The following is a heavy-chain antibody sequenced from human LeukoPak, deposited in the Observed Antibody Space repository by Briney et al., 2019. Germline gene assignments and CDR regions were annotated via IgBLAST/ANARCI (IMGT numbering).Heavy chain of an antibody. Sequence: GASVKVSCTASGYTFTGYYMHWVRQAPGQGLEWMGWINPNSGGTNYAQKFQGRVTITRDTSISTAYMELSRLRSDDTAVYYCXXXXXSGGSCYSRFDYWGQGTLVTVSS. J-gene: IGHJ4*02. CDR2: INPNSGGT. CDR3: XXXXXSGGSCYSRFDY. D-gene: IGHD2-15*01. V-gene: IGHV1-2*02. CDR1: GYTFTGYY.